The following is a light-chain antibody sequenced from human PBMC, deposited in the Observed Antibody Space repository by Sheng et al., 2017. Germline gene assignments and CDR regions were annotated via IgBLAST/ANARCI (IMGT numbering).Light chain of an antibody. CDR3: SSDTSSNTEV. J-gene: IGLJ1*01. V-gene: IGLV2-14*03. CDR1: SSDVGGYDH. CDR2: DVG. Sequence: QSALTQPASVSGSPGQSIAISCTGTSSDVGGYDHVSWYQQHPDKAPKLMIYDVGNRPSGVSNRFSGSKSDNTASLIISGLQAEDEADYYCSSDTSSNTEVFGTGTKVNVL.